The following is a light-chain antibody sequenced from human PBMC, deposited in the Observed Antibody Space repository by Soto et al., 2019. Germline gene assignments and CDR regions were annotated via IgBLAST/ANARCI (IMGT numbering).Light chain of an antibody. CDR1: SSDVGGYTY. Sequence: QSALTQPRSVSGSPGQSVTISCTGTSSDVGGYTYVSWYQQHPGKAPKLMIYDVSERPSGVPDRFSASKSGNTASLTISGLQAEDEADYYCSSYAGRYTYVFGTGTKLTVL. CDR2: DVS. J-gene: IGLJ1*01. V-gene: IGLV2-11*01. CDR3: SSYAGRYTYV.